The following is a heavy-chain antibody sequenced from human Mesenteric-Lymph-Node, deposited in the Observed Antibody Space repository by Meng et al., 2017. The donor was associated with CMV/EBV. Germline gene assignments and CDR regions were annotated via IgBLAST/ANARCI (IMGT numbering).Heavy chain of an antibody. CDR2: IHHHEGI. CDR1: GVSFSGYY. Sequence: SETLSLTCAVYGVSFSGYYSTWIRQPPGKGLEWIGEIHHHEGINFNPSLRSRVTLSIDTSTNHFSLRLSSVTAADTAVYYCSRGLDSFKLGNDWAQGTLVTVSS. D-gene: IGHD1-1*01. CDR3: SRGLDSFKLGND. V-gene: IGHV4-34*01. J-gene: IGHJ4*02.